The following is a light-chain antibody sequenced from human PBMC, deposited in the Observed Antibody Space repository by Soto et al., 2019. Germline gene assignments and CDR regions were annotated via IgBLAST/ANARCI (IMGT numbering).Light chain of an antibody. CDR3: QQRRTWPPLT. CDR2: DAS. J-gene: IGKJ4*01. Sequence: EIVLTQSPATLSLSPGERATLSCRASQSVSNFLAWYQQKPGQAPRLLIYDASTRGTGIPARFSGSGSGTDFALTISSLEPEDFAVYYCQQRRTWPPLTFGGGTKVEIK. V-gene: IGKV3-11*01. CDR1: QSVSNF.